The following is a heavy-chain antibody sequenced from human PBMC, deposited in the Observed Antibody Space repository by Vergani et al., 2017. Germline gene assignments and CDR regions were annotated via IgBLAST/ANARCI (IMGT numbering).Heavy chain of an antibody. CDR2: NITFFGTT. J-gene: IGHJ6*02. Sequence: QVQLVQSGAEVKKPGSSVKVSCKASGGPFKNSAFSWVRQVPGQGLEWMGRNITFFGTTDYAQKFQGRVTITADESTSTAYMELSSLRSEDTAVYYCAGSRAAAGKPHSYGMDVWGQGTTVTVSS. V-gene: IGHV1-69*13. CDR3: AGSRAAAGKPHSYGMDV. CDR1: GGPFKNSA. D-gene: IGHD6-13*01.